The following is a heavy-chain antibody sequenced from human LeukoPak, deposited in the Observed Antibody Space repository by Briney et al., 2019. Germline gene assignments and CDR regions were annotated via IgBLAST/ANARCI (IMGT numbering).Heavy chain of an antibody. CDR1: GFTFSGSG. Sequence: GGSLRLACAASGFTFSGSGMGWGRQASGKGLEWVGRIKSKANNYATAYAASVKGRFTISIDDSENTAFLQMASLKTEDTAVYYCTSRGDGDYGDYWGQGTLVTASS. CDR3: TSRGDGDYGDY. D-gene: IGHD4-17*01. J-gene: IGHJ4*02. V-gene: IGHV3-73*01. CDR2: IKSKANNYAT.